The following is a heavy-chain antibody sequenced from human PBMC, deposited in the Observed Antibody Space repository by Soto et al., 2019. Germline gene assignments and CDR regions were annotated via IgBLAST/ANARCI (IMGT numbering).Heavy chain of an antibody. J-gene: IGHJ6*03. CDR1: RFTFSNYT. D-gene: IGHD5-12*01. V-gene: IGHV3-23*01. CDR2: LSGSGGST. Sequence: PGGSLRLSCAASRFTFSNYTMSWVRQAPGKGLEWISALSGSGGSTYYADSVKGPCTTSRDNSKNTLYLQRNSLRAEDTAVYYCAKNDADYFGKVATIASDYYYMDVWGKGTTVTVAS. CDR3: AKNDADYFGKVATIASDYYYMDV.